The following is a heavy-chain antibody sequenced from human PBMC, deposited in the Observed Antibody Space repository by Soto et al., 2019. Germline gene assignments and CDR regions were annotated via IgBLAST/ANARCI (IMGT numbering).Heavy chain of an antibody. CDR2: IYYSGST. Sequence: SETLSLTCTVSGGSISSYYWSWIRQPPGKGLEWIGYIYYSGSTNYNPSLKSRVTISVDTFKNQFSLKLSSVTAADTAVYYCARDRLSIEDYYYYYMDVWGKGTTVTVSS. CDR3: ARDRLSIEDYYYYYMDV. J-gene: IGHJ6*03. D-gene: IGHD6-25*01. CDR1: GGSISSYY. V-gene: IGHV4-59*01.